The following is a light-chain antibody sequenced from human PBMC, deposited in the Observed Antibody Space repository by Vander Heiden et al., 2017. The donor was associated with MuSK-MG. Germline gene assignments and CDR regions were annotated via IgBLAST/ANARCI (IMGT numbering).Light chain of an antibody. CDR3: CSYAGDYTYV. V-gene: IGLV2-11*01. CDR1: SSDVGKYNY. CDR2: DVN. Sequence: QSALTQPRSASGSPAQSVTISCTGTSSDVGKYNYVSWYQQHPGKAPKLIFLDVNKRPSGVPDRFSGSKSGKMASLTISGLQAEDEAYYYCCSYAGDYTYVFGTGTEVNVL. J-gene: IGLJ1*01.